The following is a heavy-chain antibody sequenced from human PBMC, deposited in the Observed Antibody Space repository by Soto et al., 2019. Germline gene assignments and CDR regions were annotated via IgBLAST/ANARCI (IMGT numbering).Heavy chain of an antibody. V-gene: IGHV3-53*01. D-gene: IGHD3-22*01. Sequence: PGGSLRLSCAASGFTVSSNYMSWVHQAPGKGLEWVSVIYSGGSTYYADSVKGRFTISRDNSKNTLYLQMSSLRAEDTAVYYCARAAYYDSGGYYLYYFDYWGQGTLVTVSS. CDR3: ARAAYYDSGGYYLYYFDY. CDR1: GFTVSSNY. CDR2: IYSGGST. J-gene: IGHJ4*02.